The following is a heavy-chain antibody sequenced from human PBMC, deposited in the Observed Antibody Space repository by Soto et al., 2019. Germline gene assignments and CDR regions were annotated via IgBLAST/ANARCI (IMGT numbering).Heavy chain of an antibody. V-gene: IGHV6-1*01. D-gene: IGHD3-10*01. Sequence: XQALSLPCAISGDSVSSNSAACNLIRQSPSRGLEWLGRTYYKSKWYNDYAVSVKSRITINPDTSKNQFSLQLNSVTPEDTAVYYCARDAVSMVRGVIIDYYGMDVWGQGTTVTVPS. J-gene: IGHJ6*02. CDR1: GDSVSSNSAA. CDR2: TYYKSKWYN. CDR3: ARDAVSMVRGVIIDYYGMDV.